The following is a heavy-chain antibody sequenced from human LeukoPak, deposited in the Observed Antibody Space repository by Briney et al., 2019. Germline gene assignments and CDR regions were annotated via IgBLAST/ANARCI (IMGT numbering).Heavy chain of an antibody. D-gene: IGHD4-23*01. CDR3: ARRAGGYSHPYDY. V-gene: IGHV3-23*01. CDR1: GFTFSTFA. J-gene: IGHJ4*02. CDR2: IFPSGGEI. Sequence: GGSLRLSCAASGFTFSTFAMIWVRQPPGKGLEWVSSIFPSGGEIHYADSVRGRFTISRDNSKNTLYLQMNSLRAEDTAVYYCARRAGGYSHPYDYWGQGTLVTVSS.